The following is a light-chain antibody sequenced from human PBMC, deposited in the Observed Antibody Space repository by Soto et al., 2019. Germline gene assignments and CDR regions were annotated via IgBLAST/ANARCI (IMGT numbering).Light chain of an antibody. CDR3: QQYNNWPFS. CDR1: QSVTTN. J-gene: IGKJ5*01. CDR2: DVS. V-gene: IGKV3-15*01. Sequence: EIVLTQSPATLSLSPWERATLSCRASQSVTTNFAWYQQKSGQSPRLLIYDVSIRATGVPARFSATGSETDFTLTISGLQSEDSAVYFCQQYNNWPFSFGQGTRLEIK.